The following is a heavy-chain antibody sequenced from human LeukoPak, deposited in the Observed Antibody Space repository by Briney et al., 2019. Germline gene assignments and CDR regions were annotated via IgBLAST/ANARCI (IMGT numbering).Heavy chain of an antibody. CDR3: ARVYGDYDPYFDY. V-gene: IGHV4-30-2*01. Sequence: SETLSLTCAASGGSISSGGYSWSWIRQPPGKGLEWIGYIYHSGSTYYNPSLKSRVTISVDRSKNQFSLKLSSVTAADTAVYYCARVYGDYDPYFDYWGQGTLVTVSS. D-gene: IGHD4-17*01. J-gene: IGHJ4*02. CDR2: IYHSGST. CDR1: GGSISSGGYS.